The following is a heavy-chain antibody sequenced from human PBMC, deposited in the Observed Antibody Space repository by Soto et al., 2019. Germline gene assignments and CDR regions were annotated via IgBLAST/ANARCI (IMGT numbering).Heavy chain of an antibody. CDR1: GFTFSSYS. V-gene: IGHV3-21*01. CDR2: ISSSSSYI. J-gene: IGHJ4*02. D-gene: IGHD3-3*01. Sequence: PGGSLRLSCAASGFTFSSYSMNWVRQAPGKGLEWVSSISSSSSYIYYADSVKGRFTISRDNAKNSLYLQMNSLRAEDTAVYYCARAITIGDFWSGYTDYWGQGTLVTVSS. CDR3: ARAITIGDFWSGYTDY.